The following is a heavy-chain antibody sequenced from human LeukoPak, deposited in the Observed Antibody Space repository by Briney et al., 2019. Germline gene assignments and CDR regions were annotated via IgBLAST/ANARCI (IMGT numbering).Heavy chain of an antibody. CDR1: GGSISSGGYY. CDR2: IYHSGST. CDR3: ARDPTLNY. J-gene: IGHJ4*02. D-gene: IGHD4-17*01. V-gene: IGHV4-30-2*01. Sequence: SETLSLTCTVSGGSISSGGYYWSWIRQPPGKGLEWIGYIYHSGSTYYNPSLKSRVTISVDRSKNQFSLKLSSVTAADTAVYYCARDPTLNYWGQGTLVTVSS.